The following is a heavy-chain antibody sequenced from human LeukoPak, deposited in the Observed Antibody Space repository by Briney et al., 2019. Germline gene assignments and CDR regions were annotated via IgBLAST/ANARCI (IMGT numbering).Heavy chain of an antibody. CDR1: GFTFSSYG. V-gene: IGHV3-30*18. D-gene: IGHD3-10*01. CDR3: AKDSSEGGLDY. Sequence: GRSLRLSCAASGFTFSSYGIHWVRQAPGKGLEWVAVISYDGSNKYYADSVKARFTLSRDNSKNTLYLQMNSLRAEDTAVYYCAKDSSEGGLDYWGQGTLVTVSS. J-gene: IGHJ4*02. CDR2: ISYDGSNK.